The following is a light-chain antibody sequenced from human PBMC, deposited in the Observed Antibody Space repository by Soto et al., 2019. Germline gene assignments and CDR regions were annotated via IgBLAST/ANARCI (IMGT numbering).Light chain of an antibody. CDR3: QQRSNQIT. Sequence: EIVLTQSPGTLSLSPGETPTLSCRASQSVTSTHLAWYQQKPGQAPRLLIYDASNRATGIPARFSGSGSGTDFTLTISSLEPEDFAVYYCQQRSNQITFGQGTRLEIK. CDR1: QSVTSTH. V-gene: IGKV3D-20*02. J-gene: IGKJ5*01. CDR2: DAS.